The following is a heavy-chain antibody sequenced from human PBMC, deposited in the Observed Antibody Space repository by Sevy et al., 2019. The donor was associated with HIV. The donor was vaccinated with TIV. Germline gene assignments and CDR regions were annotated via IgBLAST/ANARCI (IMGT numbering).Heavy chain of an antibody. J-gene: IGHJ6*02. D-gene: IGHD1-7*01. CDR1: GYTLTELS. CDR3: AILAGTTPHYYYGMDV. Sequence: GPVKVSCKVSGYTLTELSMHWVRQAPGKGLEWMGGFDPEDGETIYAQKFQGRVTMTEDTSTDTAYMELSSLRSEDTAVYYCAILAGTTPHYYYGMDVWGQGTTVTVSS. V-gene: IGHV1-24*01. CDR2: FDPEDGET.